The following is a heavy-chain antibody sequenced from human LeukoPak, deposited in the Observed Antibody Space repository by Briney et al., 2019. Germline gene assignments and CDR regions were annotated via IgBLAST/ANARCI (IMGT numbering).Heavy chain of an antibody. CDR2: ISSSGSTI. CDR1: GFTFSSYE. J-gene: IGHJ6*02. CDR3: AREGSNGGYYYYGMDV. Sequence: GGSLRLSCAASGFTFSSYEMNWVRQAPGKGLERVSYISSSGSTIYYADSVKGRFTISRDNAKNSLYLQMNSLRAEDTAVYYCAREGSNGGYYYYGMDVRGQGTTVTVSS. V-gene: IGHV3-48*03. D-gene: IGHD4-11*01.